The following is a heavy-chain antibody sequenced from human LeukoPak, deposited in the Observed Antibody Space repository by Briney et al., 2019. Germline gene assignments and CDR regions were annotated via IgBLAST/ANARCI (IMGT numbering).Heavy chain of an antibody. Sequence: KPSETLSLTCGVSGGFVTSTNWWTWVRQPPGKGLEWIGEVHLDGRTNYNPSLKSRLTMSVDLSENHVSLKLTSVTAADTAVYYCAREGGFYRPLDYSGQGTLVTVSS. J-gene: IGHJ4*02. V-gene: IGHV4-4*02. D-gene: IGHD3-3*01. CDR2: VHLDGRT. CDR1: GGFVTSTNW. CDR3: AREGGFYRPLDY.